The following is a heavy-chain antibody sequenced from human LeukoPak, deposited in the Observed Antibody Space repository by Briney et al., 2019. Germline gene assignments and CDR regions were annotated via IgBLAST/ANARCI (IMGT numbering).Heavy chain of an antibody. D-gene: IGHD2-8*01. J-gene: IGHJ4*02. V-gene: IGHV3-23*01. CDR2: ISGSGGST. CDR1: GFTFSSYA. CDR3: AKDRSCTNDICHWVCDY. Sequence: GGSLRLSCAASGFTFSSYAVSWVRQAPGKGLEWVSSISGSGGSTYSADSVKGRFTISRDNSKNTLYLQMNSLRAEDTALYYCAKDRSCTNDICHWVCDYWGQGTRVSVFS.